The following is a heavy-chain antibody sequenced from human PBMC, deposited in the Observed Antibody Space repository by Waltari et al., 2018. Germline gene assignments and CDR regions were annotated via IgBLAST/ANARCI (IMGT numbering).Heavy chain of an antibody. Sequence: QVQLQESGPGLVKPSETLSLTCTVSGGSISSYYWSWIRQPPGQVLEWIGYIYYSGSTNYNPSLKSRVTISVDTSKNQFSLKLSSVTAADTAVYYCARGSGYCGGDCYSETYYFDYWGQGTLVTVSS. V-gene: IGHV4-59*01. CDR1: GGSISSYY. D-gene: IGHD2-21*01. CDR3: ARGSGYCGGDCYSETYYFDY. J-gene: IGHJ4*02. CDR2: IYYSGST.